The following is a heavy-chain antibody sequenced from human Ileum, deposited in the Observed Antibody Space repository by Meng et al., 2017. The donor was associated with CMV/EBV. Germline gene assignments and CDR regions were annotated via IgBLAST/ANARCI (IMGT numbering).Heavy chain of an antibody. CDR1: GFSLSTSGVG. Sequence: QITLKESGPKLLKPPPTLTLTCTFSGFSLSTSGVGVGWIRQPPGKALEWLAVIYWDDDKSCSPSLKSRLTITKDTSKKQVVLTMTNMDPVDTATYYCAHGNYKSSAYYYDYWGQGTLVTVSS. CDR2: IYWDDDK. CDR3: AHGNYKSSAYYYDY. V-gene: IGHV2-5*02. J-gene: IGHJ4*02. D-gene: IGHD3-22*01.